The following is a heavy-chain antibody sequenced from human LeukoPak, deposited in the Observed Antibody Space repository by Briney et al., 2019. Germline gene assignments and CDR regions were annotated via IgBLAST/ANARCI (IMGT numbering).Heavy chain of an antibody. V-gene: IGHV3-23*01. Sequence: GGSLTLSRAASGFTFSSYAMSWVRQAPRKGLEWVSAISGSGGSTYYADSVKGRFTISRDNSKNTLYLQMNSLRAEDTAVYYCANTVEMATINWGQGTLVTVSS. CDR2: ISGSGGST. J-gene: IGHJ4*02. CDR3: ANTVEMATIN. D-gene: IGHD5-24*01. CDR1: GFTFSSYA.